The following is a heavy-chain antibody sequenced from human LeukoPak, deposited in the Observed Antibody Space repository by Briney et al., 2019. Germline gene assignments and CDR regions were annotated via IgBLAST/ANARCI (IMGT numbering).Heavy chain of an antibody. V-gene: IGHV1-2*06. CDR2: INPNSGGT. CDR1: GYTFTGYY. CDR3: ARASQKYNWFDP. Sequence: APVKVSCKASGYTFTGYYMHWVRQAPGQGLEWMGRINPNSGGTNYAQKFQGRVTMTRDTSISTAYMELSRLRSDDTAVYYCARASQKYNWFDPWGQGTLVTVSS. J-gene: IGHJ5*02.